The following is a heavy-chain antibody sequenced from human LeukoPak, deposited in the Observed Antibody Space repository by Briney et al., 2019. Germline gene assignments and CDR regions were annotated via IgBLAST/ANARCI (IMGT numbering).Heavy chain of an antibody. CDR2: ISYDGSNK. CDR3: ARVSGTWTYSSSWYQYYFDY. V-gene: IGHV3-30-3*01. Sequence: PGGSLRLSCAASGFAFSSYAMHWVRQAPGKGLEWVAVISYDGSNKYYADSVKGRFTISRDNSKNTLYLQMNSLRAEDTAVYYCARVSGTWTYSSSWYQYYFDYWGQGTLVTVSS. J-gene: IGHJ4*02. D-gene: IGHD6-13*01. CDR1: GFAFSSYA.